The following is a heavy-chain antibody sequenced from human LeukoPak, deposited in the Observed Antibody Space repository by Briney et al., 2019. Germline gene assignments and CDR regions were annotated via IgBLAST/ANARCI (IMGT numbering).Heavy chain of an antibody. CDR1: GFTFDDYA. D-gene: IGHD2-15*01. CDR2: ISWNSGSI. Sequence: GRSLRLSCAASGFTFDDYAMHWVRQAPGKGLEWVSGISWNSGSIGYADSVKGRFTISRDNAKNSLYLQMNSLRTEDTALYYCALTGCSGGSCYSSYYYGMDVWGQGTTVTVSS. CDR3: ALTGCSGGSCYSSYYYGMDV. V-gene: IGHV3-9*01. J-gene: IGHJ6*02.